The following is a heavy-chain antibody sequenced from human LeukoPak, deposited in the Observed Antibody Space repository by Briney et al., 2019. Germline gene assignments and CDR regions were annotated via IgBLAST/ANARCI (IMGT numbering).Heavy chain of an antibody. CDR3: ARGRWLQLWGDY. Sequence: APVKVSCKASGYTFTDYYIHWVRQAPGQGPEWMGWINSNTGDTKYAQKFQDRVTLTQDTSISTAYMEPGRLESDDTAVFYCARGRWLQLWGDYWGQGTPLTVSS. CDR2: INSNTGDT. D-gene: IGHD5-18*01. J-gene: IGHJ4*02. CDR1: GYTFTDYY. V-gene: IGHV1-2*02.